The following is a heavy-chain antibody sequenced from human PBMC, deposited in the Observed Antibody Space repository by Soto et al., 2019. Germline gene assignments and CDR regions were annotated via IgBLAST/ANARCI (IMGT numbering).Heavy chain of an antibody. CDR3: TRDGDLRYFDWPLIPRCAFDI. CDR1: GFTFGDYA. D-gene: IGHD3-9*01. V-gene: IGHV3-49*03. CDR2: IRSKAYGGTT. J-gene: IGHJ3*02. Sequence: GGSLRLSCTASGFTFGDYAMSWFRQAPGKGLEWVGFIRSKAYGGTTEYAASVKGRFTISRDDSKSIAYLQMNSLKTEDTAVYYCTRDGDLRYFDWPLIPRCAFDIWGQGTMVTVSS.